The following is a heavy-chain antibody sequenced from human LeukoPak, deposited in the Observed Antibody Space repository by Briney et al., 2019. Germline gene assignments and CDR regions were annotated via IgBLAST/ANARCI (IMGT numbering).Heavy chain of an antibody. CDR2: ISWNGGSI. Sequence: GRSLRLSCAASGFTFDDYAMHWVRQAPGKGLEWVSGISWNGGSIGYADSVKGRFTISRDNAKNSLYLQMNSLRAEDTALYYCAKSRGRGGYYYDSSGYYYALDYFDYWGQGTLVTVSS. CDR3: AKSRGRGGYYYDSSGYYYALDYFDY. J-gene: IGHJ4*02. D-gene: IGHD3-22*01. CDR1: GFTFDDYA. V-gene: IGHV3-9*01.